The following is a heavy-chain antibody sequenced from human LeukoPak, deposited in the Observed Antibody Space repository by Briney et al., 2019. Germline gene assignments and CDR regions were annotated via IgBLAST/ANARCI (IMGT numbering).Heavy chain of an antibody. D-gene: IGHD3-10*01. V-gene: IGHV3-9*01. CDR1: GFTFDDYA. J-gene: IGHJ6*03. Sequence: GGSLRLSCAASGFTFDDYAMHWVRQAPGKGLEWVSGIGWNGGGLGYADSVKGRFTISRDNPKNSLYLQMNSLRAEDTALYYCVRAGGSGSYYYYYMDVWGKGTTVTVSS. CDR2: IGWNGGGL. CDR3: VRAGGSGSYYYYYMDV.